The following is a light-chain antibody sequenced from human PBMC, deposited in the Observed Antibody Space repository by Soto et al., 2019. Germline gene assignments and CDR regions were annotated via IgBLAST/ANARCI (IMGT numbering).Light chain of an antibody. Sequence: EIVLTQSPGTLSLSPGERAPLXWRASQSVSNNYLAWCQQKPGQAPRLLIYGASNRATGIPDRFSGSGSGTDFTLTISRLEPEDFAVYYCQQYGSSGTFGQGTKVDIK. CDR1: QSVSNNY. CDR3: QQYGSSGT. J-gene: IGKJ1*01. V-gene: IGKV3-20*01. CDR2: GAS.